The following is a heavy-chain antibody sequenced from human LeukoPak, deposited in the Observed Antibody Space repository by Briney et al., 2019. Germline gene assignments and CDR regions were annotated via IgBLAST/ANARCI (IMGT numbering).Heavy chain of an antibody. CDR2: IYSVGST. J-gene: IGHJ4*02. Sequence: HAGGSLRLSCAASGFTVSSNYISWVRHAPGKALEWVSVIYSVGSTYYADSVKGRFTISRDNSKNTLYLQMNSLRAEDTAVYYCARSLGSKLATIGYWGQGTLVTVSS. CDR1: GFTVSSNY. D-gene: IGHD5-12*01. V-gene: IGHV3-66*02. CDR3: ARSLGSKLATIGY.